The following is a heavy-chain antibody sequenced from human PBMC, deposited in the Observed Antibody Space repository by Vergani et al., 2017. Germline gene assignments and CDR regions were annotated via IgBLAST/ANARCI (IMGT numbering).Heavy chain of an antibody. CDR3: ARGLGRWGAARPVGY. Sequence: QVQLQQWGAGLLKPSETLSLTCAVYGGSFSGYYWSWIRQPPGKGLEWIGEINHSGSTNYNPSLKSRVTISVDTSKNQFSLKLSSVTAADTAVDYCARGLGRWGAARPVGYWGQGTLVTVSS. J-gene: IGHJ4*02. D-gene: IGHD6-6*01. V-gene: IGHV4-34*01. CDR2: INHSGST. CDR1: GGSFSGYY.